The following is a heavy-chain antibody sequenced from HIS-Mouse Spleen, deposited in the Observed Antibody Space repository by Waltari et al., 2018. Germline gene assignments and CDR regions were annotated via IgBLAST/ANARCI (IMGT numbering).Heavy chain of an antibody. CDR3: ARARSGYYNFDY. D-gene: IGHD3-3*01. CDR2: INHSGST. V-gene: IGHV4-34*01. J-gene: IGHJ4*02. Sequence: QVQLQQWGAGLLKPSETLSLTCAVYGGSFSGYYWSWIRQPPGKGLGWIGEINHSGSTNYNPSRKRRVTISVDTSKNQFSLKLSSVTAADTAVYYCARARSGYYNFDYWGQGTLVTVSS. CDR1: GGSFSGYY.